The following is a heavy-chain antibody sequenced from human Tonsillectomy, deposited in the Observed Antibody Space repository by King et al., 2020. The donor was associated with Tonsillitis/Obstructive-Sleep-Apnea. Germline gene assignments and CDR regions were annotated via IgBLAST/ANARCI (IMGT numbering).Heavy chain of an antibody. CDR3: AKAMVQGIIITIFDY. Sequence: VQLVQTGGGLVQPGGSLRLSCAASGITFSSYAMSWVRQAPWRGLEWVSTISGGGGSTYYADSVKGRFTISRDNSKKTLYLQMNSLRAEDTAVYYCAKAMVQGIIITIFDYWGQGTLVTVSS. V-gene: IGHV3-23*04. CDR2: ISGGGGST. J-gene: IGHJ4*02. D-gene: IGHD3-10*01. CDR1: GITFSSYA.